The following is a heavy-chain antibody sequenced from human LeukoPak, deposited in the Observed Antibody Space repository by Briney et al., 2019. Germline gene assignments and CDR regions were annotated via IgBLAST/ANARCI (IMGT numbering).Heavy chain of an antibody. V-gene: IGHV3-33*06. CDR2: IWYDGSNK. J-gene: IGHJ4*02. CDR3: AKGAGQLGWYGGPDY. Sequence: GGSLRLSCAASGFTFSSYGMHWVRQAPGKGLEWVAVIWYDGSNKYYADSVKGRFTISRENSKNTLYLQMNSLRAEDTAVYYCAKGAGQLGWYGGPDYWGQGTLVTVSS. CDR1: GFTFSSYG. D-gene: IGHD6-19*01.